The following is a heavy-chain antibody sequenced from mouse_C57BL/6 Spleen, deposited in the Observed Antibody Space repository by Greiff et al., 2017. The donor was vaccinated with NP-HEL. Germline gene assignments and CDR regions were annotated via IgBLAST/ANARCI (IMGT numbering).Heavy chain of an antibody. Sequence: QVQLKQPGAELVKPGASVKLSCKASGYTFTSYWMQWVKQRPGQGLEWIGEIDPSDSYTNYNQKFKGKATLTVDTSSRTAYMQLSSLTSEDSAVYYCARRSYYYGSSYDYAMDYWGQGTSVTVSS. CDR1: GYTFTSYW. D-gene: IGHD1-1*01. J-gene: IGHJ4*01. V-gene: IGHV1-50*01. CDR2: IDPSDSYT. CDR3: ARRSYYYGSSYDYAMDY.